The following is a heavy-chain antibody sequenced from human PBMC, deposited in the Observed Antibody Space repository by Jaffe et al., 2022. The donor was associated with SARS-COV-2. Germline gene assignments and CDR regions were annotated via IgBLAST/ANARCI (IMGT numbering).Heavy chain of an antibody. D-gene: IGHD2-15*01. CDR3: ARRGLVPREYLEY. J-gene: IGHJ1*01. Sequence: QLQLQESGPGLVKPSETLSLTCTVSGASISSGGHYWGWIRQPPGMGLEWIGSIDYRGRTQYNPSLKSRLTMSVDTSKNQFSLKVNSMSAADTATYWCARRGLVPREYLEYWSQGTLVTVTS. CDR2: IDYRGRT. V-gene: IGHV4-39*01. CDR1: GASISSGGHY.